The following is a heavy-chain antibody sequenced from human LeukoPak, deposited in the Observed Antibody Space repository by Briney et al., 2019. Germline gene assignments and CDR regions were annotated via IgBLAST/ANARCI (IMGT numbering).Heavy chain of an antibody. D-gene: IGHD5-18*01. J-gene: IGHJ4*02. V-gene: IGHV1-8*01. CDR3: ARNPSRSDTYFDL. Sequence: ASVKVSCKASVYTFTDYEINWVRQASGQGGEWMGWTNPSSRNRAYAPKYERRVTITTDTSTSTAYMELRSLTSEDTAVYYCARNPSRSDTYFDLWGQGTLVTVSS. CDR1: VYTFTDYE. CDR2: TNPSSRNR.